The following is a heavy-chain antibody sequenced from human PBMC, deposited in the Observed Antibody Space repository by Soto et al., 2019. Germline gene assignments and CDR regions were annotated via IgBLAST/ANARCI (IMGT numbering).Heavy chain of an antibody. J-gene: IGHJ5*02. CDR1: GGSISSYY. CDR2: IYYSGST. Sequence: PSETLSLTCTVSGGSISSYYWSWIRQPPGKGLEWIGCIYYSGSTNYNPSLKSRVTIPVDTSKNQFSLKLSSVTAADTAVYYCARGERSYYDSSGYYWFDPWGQGTLVTVSS. D-gene: IGHD3-22*01. V-gene: IGHV4-59*01. CDR3: ARGERSYYDSSGYYWFDP.